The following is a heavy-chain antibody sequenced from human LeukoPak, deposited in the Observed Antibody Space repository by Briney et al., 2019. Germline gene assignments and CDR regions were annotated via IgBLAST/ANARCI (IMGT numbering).Heavy chain of an antibody. D-gene: IGHD2-15*01. Sequence: GGSLRLSCAASGFTFSNYAMHWLRQAPGKGLEWVAFTRYDGTNQYYADSVKGRFTITRDNSKNTLYLQMNSLRAEDTAVYYCAKDYCSGGSCFGSDYWGQGTLVTVSS. CDR2: TRYDGTNQ. V-gene: IGHV3-30*02. J-gene: IGHJ4*02. CDR1: GFTFSNYA. CDR3: AKDYCSGGSCFGSDY.